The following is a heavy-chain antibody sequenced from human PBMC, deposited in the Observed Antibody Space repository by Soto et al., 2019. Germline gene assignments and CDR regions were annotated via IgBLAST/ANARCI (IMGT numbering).Heavy chain of an antibody. V-gene: IGHV3-48*01. D-gene: IGHD3-22*01. CDR1: GFTFSSYW. CDR2: IGIGSSTK. J-gene: IGHJ3*01. Sequence: GGSLRLSCAASGFTFSSYWMSWVRQAPGKGLEWVSYIGIGSSTKYYADSVKGRFTISRDNAKNSLYLQMNSLRAEDTAVYYCARDQLYYNDISGRPLNAFDVWGQGTMVTVS. CDR3: ARDQLYYNDISGRPLNAFDV.